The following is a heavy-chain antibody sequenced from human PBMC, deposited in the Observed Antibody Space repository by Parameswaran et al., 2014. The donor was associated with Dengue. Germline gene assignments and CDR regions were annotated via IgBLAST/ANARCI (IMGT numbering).Heavy chain of an antibody. D-gene: IGHD3-22*01. Sequence: RWIRQPPGKGLEWVANIKQDGSEKYYVDSVKGRFTISRDNAKNSLYLQMNSLRAEDTAVYYCARGYDSSGYYYVEGYYYGMDVWGQGTTVTVSS. J-gene: IGHJ6*02. V-gene: IGHV3-7*04. CDR3: ARGYDSSGYYYVEGYYYGMDV. CDR2: IKQDGSEK.